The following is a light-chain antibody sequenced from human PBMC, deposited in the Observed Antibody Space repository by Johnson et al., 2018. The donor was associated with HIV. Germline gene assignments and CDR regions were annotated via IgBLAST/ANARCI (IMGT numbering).Light chain of an antibody. CDR1: SSNIGRNY. CDR3: GTWNNSLSANYV. V-gene: IGLV1-51*02. J-gene: IGLJ1*01. Sequence: QSVLTQPPSVSAAPGQKVTISCSGSSSNIGRNYVSWYQQFPGTAPKLLIYENNKRPSGIPDRFSGSKSGTSATLGIAGLQTGDEADYYCGTWNNSLSANYVFGTGTRVTVL. CDR2: ENN.